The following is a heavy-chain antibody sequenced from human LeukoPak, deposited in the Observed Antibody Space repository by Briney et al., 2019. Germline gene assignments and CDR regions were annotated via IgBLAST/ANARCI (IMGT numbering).Heavy chain of an antibody. J-gene: IGHJ4*02. CDR2: IYYSGST. V-gene: IGHV4-31*03. Sequence: SQTLSLTCTVSGGSISSGGYYWSWIRQHPGKGLEWIGYIYYSGSTYYNPSLKSRVTISVGTSKNQFSLKLSSVTAADTAVYYCARAGGVVVPAALTFDYWGQGTLVTVSS. D-gene: IGHD2-2*01. CDR1: GGSISSGGYY. CDR3: ARAGGVVVPAALTFDY.